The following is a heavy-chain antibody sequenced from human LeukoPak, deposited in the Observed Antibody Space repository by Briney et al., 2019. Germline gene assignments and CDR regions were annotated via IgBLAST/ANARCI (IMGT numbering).Heavy chain of an antibody. D-gene: IGHD3-16*02. CDR3: ARGKVGDYVWGGYRASKSFDY. CDR2: INHSGST. CDR1: GGSFSGYY. Sequence: SETLSLTCAVYGGSFSGYYWSWIRQPPGKGLEWIGEINHSGSTNYNPSLKSRVTISVDTSKNQFSLKLSSVTAADTAVYYCARGKVGDYVWGGYRASKSFDYWGQGTLVTVSS. V-gene: IGHV4-34*01. J-gene: IGHJ4*02.